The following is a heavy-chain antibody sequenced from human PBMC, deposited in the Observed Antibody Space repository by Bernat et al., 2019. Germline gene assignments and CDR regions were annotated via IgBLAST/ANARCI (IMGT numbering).Heavy chain of an antibody. J-gene: IGHJ4*02. CDR2: INAGNGNT. D-gene: IGHD3-10*01. Sequence: QVQLVQSGAEVKKPGASVKVSCKASGYTFTSYAMHWVRQAPGQRLEWMGWINAGNGNTKYSQKFQGRVTITRDTSASTAYMELSSLRSEDTAVYSCAGDKQVMVRGVTKNPLDYWGQGTLVTVSS. CDR3: AGDKQVMVRGVTKNPLDY. CDR1: GYTFTSYA. V-gene: IGHV1-3*01.